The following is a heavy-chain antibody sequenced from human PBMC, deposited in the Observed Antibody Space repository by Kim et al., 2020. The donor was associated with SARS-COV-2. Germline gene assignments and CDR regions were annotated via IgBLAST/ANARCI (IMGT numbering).Heavy chain of an antibody. CDR3: ARGRNYGDYFDY. V-gene: IGHV4-34*01. D-gene: IGHD4-17*01. CDR2: INHSGST. CDR1: GGSFSGYY. J-gene: IGHJ4*02. Sequence: SETLSLTCAVYGGSFSGYYWSWIRQPPGKGLEWIGEINHSGSTNYNPSLKSRVTISVDTSKNQFSLKLSSVTAADTAVYYCARGRNYGDYFDYWGQGTLVTVSS.